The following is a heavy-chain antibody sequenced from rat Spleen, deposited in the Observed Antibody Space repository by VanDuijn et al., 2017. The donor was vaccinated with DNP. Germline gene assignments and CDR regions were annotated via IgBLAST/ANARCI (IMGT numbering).Heavy chain of an antibody. CDR1: GFTFSDYN. J-gene: IGHJ2*01. Sequence: EVQLVESGGGLVEPGRSLKLSCVASGFTFSDYNMAWVRQAPKKGLEWVATIIYDGSRTYYRDFVKGRFTISRDNAKSTLYLQIDSLRSEDTATYYCARSTDCGCNWDYWGQGVMVPVSS. CDR3: ARSTDCGCNWDY. D-gene: IGHD1-4*01. V-gene: IGHV5S10*01. CDR2: IIYDGSRT.